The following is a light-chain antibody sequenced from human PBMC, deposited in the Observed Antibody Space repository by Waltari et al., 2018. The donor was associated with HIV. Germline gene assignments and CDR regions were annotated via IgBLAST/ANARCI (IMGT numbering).Light chain of an antibody. V-gene: IGLV2-23*02. CDR1: SSDIGSYNL. Sequence: QSALTQPASVSESPGQSITISCSGTSSDIGSYNLVSWYQQHPGKTPKLIIDDVNNPPSGVSNRFSCSESGNTASLTISGLQAEDEADYYCSSYAGARGGVFGGGTKLTVL. CDR3: SSYAGARGGV. CDR2: DVN. J-gene: IGLJ2*01.